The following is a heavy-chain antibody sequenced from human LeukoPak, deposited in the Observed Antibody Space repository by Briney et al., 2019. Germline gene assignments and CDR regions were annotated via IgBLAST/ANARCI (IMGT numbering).Heavy chain of an antibody. Sequence: SETLSLTCTVSGGSISSSSYYWGWIRQPPGKGLEWIGSIYYSGSTYYNPSLKSRVTISVDTSKNQFSLKLSSVTAADTAVYYCARCFYSGDWFDPWGQGTLVTVSS. J-gene: IGHJ5*02. CDR3: ARCFYSGDWFDP. CDR1: GGSISSSSYY. D-gene: IGHD3-10*01. CDR2: IYYSGST. V-gene: IGHV4-39*07.